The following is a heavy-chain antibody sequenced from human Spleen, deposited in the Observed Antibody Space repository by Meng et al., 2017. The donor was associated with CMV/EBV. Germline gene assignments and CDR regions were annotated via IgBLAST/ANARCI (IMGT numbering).Heavy chain of an antibody. CDR2: IRGRGGST. J-gene: IGHJ5*02. Sequence: ASGFTFSSYVMSWVMQAPGKGRAGVPAIRGRGGSTYYAASVKGRFTISRDNSKNTLYLQMNSLRAEDTAVYYCAKSSKLRCPEGLDPWGQGPLVTVSS. CDR1: GFTFSSYV. D-gene: IGHD3-10*02. V-gene: IGHV3-23*01. CDR3: AKSSKLRCPEGLDP.